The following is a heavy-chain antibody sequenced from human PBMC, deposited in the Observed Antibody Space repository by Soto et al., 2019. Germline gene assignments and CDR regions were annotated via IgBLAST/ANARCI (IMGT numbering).Heavy chain of an antibody. D-gene: IGHD2-15*01. CDR2: IGDDGGNK. CDR3: ASDRGGPTLRYCYGMDV. J-gene: IGHJ6*02. Sequence: QVQVVESGGGVVQPGRSLRLSCAASGFTFSSYGMHWVRQAPGKGLERVAVIGDDGGNKYYADSVKGRSTISRDNSKNALYLQMHSLRAEDTAVYYCASDRGGPTLRYCYGMDVWGQGTTVTVSS. CDR1: GFTFSSYG. V-gene: IGHV3-33*01.